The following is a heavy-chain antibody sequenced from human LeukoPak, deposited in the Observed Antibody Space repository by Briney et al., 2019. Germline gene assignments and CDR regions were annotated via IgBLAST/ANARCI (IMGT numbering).Heavy chain of an antibody. D-gene: IGHD3-10*01. CDR3: ATTTMVRGVTGPFDY. V-gene: IGHV5-51*01. CDR1: GYTFTAYW. J-gene: IGHJ4*02. CDR2: IYPGDSDT. Sequence: GESLKISCKGSGYTFTAYWIGWVRQMPGKGLEWMGIIYPGDSDTRYSPSFQGQVTISADKSISTAYLQWSSLKASDTAMYYCATTTMVRGVTGPFDYWGQGTLVTVSS.